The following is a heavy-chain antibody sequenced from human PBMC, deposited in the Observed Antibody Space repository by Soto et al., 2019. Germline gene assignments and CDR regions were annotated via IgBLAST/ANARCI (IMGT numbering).Heavy chain of an antibody. V-gene: IGHV4-34*01. CDR3: ARGLILLRKMNWFDA. J-gene: IGHJ5*02. D-gene: IGHD1-26*01. CDR2: INHSGST. Sequence: PSETRSLTCAVSGGFFSGYYWSWFRQPPWKGLEWIGEINHSGSTNYNPSLKSRVTISVDTSKNQFSLKLSSVTAADTAVYYCARGLILLRKMNWFDAWGQGTLVSVSS. CDR1: GGFFSGYY.